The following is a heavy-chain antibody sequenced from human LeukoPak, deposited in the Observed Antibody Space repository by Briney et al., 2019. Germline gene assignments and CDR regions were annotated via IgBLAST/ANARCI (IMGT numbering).Heavy chain of an antibody. J-gene: IGHJ4*02. D-gene: IGHD6-13*01. V-gene: IGHV3-30*18. CDR1: GFTFSSYG. Sequence: GGSLRLSCAASGFTFSSYGMHWVRQAPGKGLEWVAVISYDGSNKYYADSVKGRFTISRDNSKNTLYLQMNSLRAEDTAVYYCAKDGLYSSSWWYYFDYWGQGTLVTVSS. CDR3: AKDGLYSSSWWYYFDY. CDR2: ISYDGSNK.